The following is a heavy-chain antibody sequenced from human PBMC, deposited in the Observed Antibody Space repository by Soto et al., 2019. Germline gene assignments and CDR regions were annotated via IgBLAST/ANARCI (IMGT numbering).Heavy chain of an antibody. Sequence: SETLSLTCTVSCGSISSSSYYWGWIRQPPGKGLEWIGSIYYSGSTYYNPSLKSRVTISVDTSKNQFSLKLSSVTAADTAVYYCARRYYDFWSGYYTGRYFDYWGQGTLVTVS. V-gene: IGHV4-39*01. CDR3: ARRYYDFWSGYYTGRYFDY. CDR2: IYYSGST. CDR1: CGSISSSSYY. D-gene: IGHD3-3*01. J-gene: IGHJ4*02.